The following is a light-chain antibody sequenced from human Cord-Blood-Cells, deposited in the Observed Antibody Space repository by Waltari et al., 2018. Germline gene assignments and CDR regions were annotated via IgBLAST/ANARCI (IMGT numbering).Light chain of an antibody. Sequence: SYEPTQPPSVSVSPGQTASITCSGDNLGDKYACWYQQKPGQSPVLVIYQDSKRPSGIPDRFSGSNSGNTATLTISGTQAMDEADYYCQAWDSSTYVFGTGTKVTVL. CDR3: QAWDSSTYV. CDR1: NLGDKY. V-gene: IGLV3-1*01. J-gene: IGLJ1*01. CDR2: QDS.